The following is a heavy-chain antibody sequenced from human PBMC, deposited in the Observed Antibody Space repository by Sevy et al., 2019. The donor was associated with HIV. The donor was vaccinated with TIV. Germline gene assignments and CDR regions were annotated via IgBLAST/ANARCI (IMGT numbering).Heavy chain of an antibody. J-gene: IGHJ6*02. CDR3: AHSSGLYGYYYGMDV. V-gene: IGHV3-30*03. CDR2: ISYDGSKK. Sequence: GSLRLSCAASGVTFSSYGIHWVRQAPGKGLEWVVVISYDGSKKNHAESMKGRFTISRDNSKNTLYLEMSSLRPEDTAVYYCAHSSGLYGYYYGMDVWGQGTTVTVSS. CDR1: GVTFSSYG. D-gene: IGHD4-17*01.